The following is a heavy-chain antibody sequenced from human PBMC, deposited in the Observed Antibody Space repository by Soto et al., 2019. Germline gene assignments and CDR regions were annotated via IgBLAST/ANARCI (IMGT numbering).Heavy chain of an antibody. CDR3: XXXXRPNWNYGGNDFDY. CDR1: GFTFSSYA. V-gene: IGHV3-23*01. J-gene: IGHJ4*02. CDR2: ISGSGGST. Sequence: EVQLLESGGGLVQPGGSLRLSCAASGFTFSSYAMSWVRQAPGKGLEWVSAISGSGGSTYYADSVKGRFTISRDNSKNTLYLQMNSLRAEDXAVYYCXXXXRPNWNYGGNDFDYWGQGTLVTVSS. D-gene: IGHD1-7*01.